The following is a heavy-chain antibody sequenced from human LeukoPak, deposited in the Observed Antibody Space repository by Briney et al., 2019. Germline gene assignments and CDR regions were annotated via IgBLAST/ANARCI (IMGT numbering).Heavy chain of an antibody. D-gene: IGHD1-26*01. Sequence: SGGSLRLSCAASGFTFSSYGMHWVRQAPGKGLEWVAFIRYDGSNKYYADSVKGRFTISRDNSKNTLYLQMNSLRAEDTAVYYCATSGSYRSDALRYWGQGTLVTVSS. CDR1: GFTFSSYG. J-gene: IGHJ4*02. V-gene: IGHV3-30*02. CDR3: ATSGSYRSDALRY. CDR2: IRYDGSNK.